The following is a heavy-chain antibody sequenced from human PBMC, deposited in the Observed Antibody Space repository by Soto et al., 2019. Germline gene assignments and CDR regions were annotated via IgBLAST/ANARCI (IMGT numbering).Heavy chain of an antibody. D-gene: IGHD2-21*01. J-gene: IGHJ4*02. CDR3: AILINKDSGGYVAH. V-gene: IGHV4-30-2*01. Sequence: QVELQESGSGLVKPSQTLSLTCTVSGASVDTSGSSWTWIRQPPGRGLEFIGYIYHSETIYYNPSIRSSVTIRFHSSKNQFFLRLTSLTAAYTAGYFLAILINKDSGGYVAHWGQASLVTVSS. CDR1: GASVDTSGSS. CDR2: IYHSETI.